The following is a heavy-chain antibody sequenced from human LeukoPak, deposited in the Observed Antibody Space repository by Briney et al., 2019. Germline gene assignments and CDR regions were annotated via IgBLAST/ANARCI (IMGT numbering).Heavy chain of an antibody. D-gene: IGHD1-26*01. CDR1: GYTFTGYY. CDR2: IHPNSGGT. V-gene: IGHV1-2*06. CDR3: ALWDGGSYTGPDY. J-gene: IGHJ4*02. Sequence: GASVKVSCKASGYTFTGYYIHWVRQAPGQGPEWMGRIHPNSGGTKYAQKFQGRVTMTSDTSISTAFMELINLRSDDTAVYYCALWDGGSYTGPDYWGQGTLVTVSS.